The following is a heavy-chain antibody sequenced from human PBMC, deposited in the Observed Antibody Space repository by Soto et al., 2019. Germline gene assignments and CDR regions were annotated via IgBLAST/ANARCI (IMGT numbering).Heavy chain of an antibody. CDR3: ARAYPQVGSNYCDY. Sequence: QVQLVESGGGVVQPGRSLRLSCAASGFTFSSFAMHWVRQAPGKGLEWVAVISYDGTNKYYADSVKGRFTISRDNSKNTVYLQMNSLRPEDTAVYYCARAYPQVGSNYCDYWGKGTLVTTSS. V-gene: IGHV3-30-3*01. CDR1: GFTFSSFA. D-gene: IGHD1-26*01. J-gene: IGHJ4*02. CDR2: ISYDGTNK.